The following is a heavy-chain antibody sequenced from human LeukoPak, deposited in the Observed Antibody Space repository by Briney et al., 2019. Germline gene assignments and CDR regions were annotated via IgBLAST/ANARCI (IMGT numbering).Heavy chain of an antibody. Sequence: SETLSLTCAVYGGPFSGYYWSWIREPPGKGLEWIGEINHSGSTNYNPSLKSRVTISVDTSKNQFSLKLSSVTAADTAVYYCARERIAVAGTDYWGQGTLVTVSS. CDR1: GGPFSGYY. CDR2: INHSGST. D-gene: IGHD6-19*01. J-gene: IGHJ4*02. CDR3: ARERIAVAGTDY. V-gene: IGHV4-34*01.